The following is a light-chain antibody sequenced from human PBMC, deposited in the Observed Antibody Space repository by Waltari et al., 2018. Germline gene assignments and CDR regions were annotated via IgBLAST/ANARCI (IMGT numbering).Light chain of an antibody. V-gene: IGKV4-1*01. Sequence: DIVMTQSPDSLAVSLGDRATINCKSSQSVLYTSNNKNNLAWFQQKPGQPPKLLIYWASTRESGVPDRFSGSGSGTDFSLTISSLQAEDVAVYFCQQFHSTPITFGQGTRLEI. CDR2: WAS. CDR1: QSVLYTSNNKNN. J-gene: IGKJ5*01. CDR3: QQFHSTPIT.